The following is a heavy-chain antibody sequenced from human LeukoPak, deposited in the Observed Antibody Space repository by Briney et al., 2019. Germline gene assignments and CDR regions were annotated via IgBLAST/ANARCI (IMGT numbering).Heavy chain of an antibody. Sequence: SVTVSFTASGGTFSIYAISWVRQAPGQALEWIGGIIPIFGTANYAQKFQGRVTITADESTSTAYMELSSLRSEDTAVYYCARDLYASYYYGMDVWGKGTTVTVSS. CDR2: IIPIFGTA. CDR3: ARDLYASYYYGMDV. D-gene: IGHD3-16*01. J-gene: IGHJ6*04. V-gene: IGHV1-69*01. CDR1: GGTFSIYA.